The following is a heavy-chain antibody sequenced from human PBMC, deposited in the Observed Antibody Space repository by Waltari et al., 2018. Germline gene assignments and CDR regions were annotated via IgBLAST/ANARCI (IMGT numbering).Heavy chain of an antibody. D-gene: IGHD3-22*01. CDR3: AREGSSGYYDVFVY. CDR2: IYQSGST. J-gene: IGHJ4*02. CDR1: GYSISSGYY. V-gene: IGHV4-38-2*02. Sequence: QVQLQESGPGLVKPSETLSLTCAVSGYSISSGYYWGWIRQPPGKGLEWIGSIYQSGSTYYNPSRKSRVTISVDTSKNQFYLKLSSVTAADTAVYYCAREGSSGYYDVFVYWGQGTLVTVSA.